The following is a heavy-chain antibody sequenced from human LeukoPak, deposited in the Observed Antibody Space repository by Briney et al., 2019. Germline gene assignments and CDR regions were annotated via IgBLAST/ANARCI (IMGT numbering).Heavy chain of an antibody. CDR2: ISRSSTYT. V-gene: IGHV3-21*01. J-gene: IGHJ6*02. Sequence: GGSLRLSCAASGFTFSYYSMNWVRQSPGKGLEWVSSISRSSTYTYYADSLKGRIAISRDNSKNSLYLQMNSLRAEDTAVYYCARDLESRQGDYYYYGMDVWGQGTTVTVSS. CDR3: ARDLESRQGDYYYYGMDV. D-gene: IGHD1-1*01. CDR1: GFTFSYYS.